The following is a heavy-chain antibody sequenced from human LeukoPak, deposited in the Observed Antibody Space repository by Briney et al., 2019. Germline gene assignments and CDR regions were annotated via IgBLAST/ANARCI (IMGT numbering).Heavy chain of an antibody. J-gene: IGHJ4*02. V-gene: IGHV3-7*03. D-gene: IGHD3-3*01. CDR1: GFTFSNYA. Sequence: GGSLRLSCAASGFTFSNYAMSWVRQAPGKGLEWVANIKLDGSEKNYVDSVKGRFTISRDNTKNSLYLQMNSLRVEDTAVFYCARDQYDTWSRRGNFDSWGQGTLVIVSS. CDR2: IKLDGSEK. CDR3: ARDQYDTWSRRGNFDS.